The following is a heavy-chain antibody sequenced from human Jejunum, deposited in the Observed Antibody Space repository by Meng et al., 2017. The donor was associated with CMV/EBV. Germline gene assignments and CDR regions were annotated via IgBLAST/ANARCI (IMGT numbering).Heavy chain of an antibody. CDR1: RYTFTSYD. J-gene: IGHJ6*02. D-gene: IGHD3-3*01. Sequence: ASRYTFTSYDITWVRQATGQGLEWMGSMDPNSGNAGYAQKLQGRVTITRDSSISTAYMYLSSLRSEDTAVYYCARAYDFWSGQMDVWGQGTTVTVSS. CDR3: ARAYDFWSGQMDV. CDR2: MDPNSGNA. V-gene: IGHV1-8*03.